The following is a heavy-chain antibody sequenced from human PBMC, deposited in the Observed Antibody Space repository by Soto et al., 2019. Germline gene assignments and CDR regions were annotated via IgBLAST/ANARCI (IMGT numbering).Heavy chain of an antibody. V-gene: IGHV1-18*01. CDR2: ISAYNGNT. D-gene: IGHD5-18*01. Sequence: ASVKVSCKASGYTFTSYGISWVRQAPGQGLEWMGWISAYNGNTNYAQKLQGRVTMTTDTSTSTAYMELRSLRSDDTAVYYCARGHRVSQHSYGYLLGLSYSYYMGVWGKGTTVTVSS. CDR3: ARGHRVSQHSYGYLLGLSYSYYMGV. J-gene: IGHJ6*03. CDR1: GYTFTSYG.